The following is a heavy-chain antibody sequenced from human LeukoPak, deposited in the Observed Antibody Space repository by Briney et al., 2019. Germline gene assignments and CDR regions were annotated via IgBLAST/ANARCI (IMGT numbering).Heavy chain of an antibody. CDR1: GFTFSSYW. V-gene: IGHV3-74*03. CDR2: INSDGSSI. D-gene: IGHD2-2*01. Sequence: PGGSLRLSCAASGFTFSSYWMHWVRQAPGKGLVWVSRINSDGSSITYADSVKGRFTISRDNAKNTLYLQMNSLRVEDTAVYYCSRDYSQLALFDYWGQGTLVTVSS. J-gene: IGHJ4*02. CDR3: SRDYSQLALFDY.